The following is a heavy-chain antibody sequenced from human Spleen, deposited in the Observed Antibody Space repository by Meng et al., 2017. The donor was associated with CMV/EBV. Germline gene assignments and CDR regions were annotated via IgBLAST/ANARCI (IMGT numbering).Heavy chain of an antibody. CDR3: AKVLRSGYYYGIDY. Sequence: GGSLRLSCAASGFTFSRYGMSWVRQAPGKGLEWVSVMYSGGSSTFYADSVQGRFTISRDESKNTLYLQMNSLRAEDTAVYYCAKVLRSGYYYGIDYWGQGTPVTVSS. J-gene: IGHJ4*02. CDR2: MYSGGSST. V-gene: IGHV3-23*03. CDR1: GFTFSRYG. D-gene: IGHD3-22*01.